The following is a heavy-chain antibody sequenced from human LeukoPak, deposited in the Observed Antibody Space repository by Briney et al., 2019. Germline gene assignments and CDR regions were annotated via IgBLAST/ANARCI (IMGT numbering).Heavy chain of an antibody. D-gene: IGHD3-22*01. V-gene: IGHV1-69*13. CDR2: IIPIFGTA. CDR1: GGTFSSYA. J-gene: IGHJ4*02. CDR3: ARTRSSGYLTLDY. Sequence: GASVKVSCKASGGTFSSYAISWVRQAPGQGLEWMGGIIPIFGTANYAQKFQGRVTITADESTSTAYMELSSLRSEDTAVYYCARTRSSGYLTLDYWGQGTLVTVSS.